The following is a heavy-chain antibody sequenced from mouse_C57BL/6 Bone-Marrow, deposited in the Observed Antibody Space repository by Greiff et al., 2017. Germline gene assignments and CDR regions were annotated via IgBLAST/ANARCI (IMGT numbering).Heavy chain of an antibody. CDR1: GFNIKDDY. J-gene: IGHJ4*01. V-gene: IGHV14-4*01. CDR2: IDPENGDT. Sequence: VQLQQSGAELVRPGASVKLSCTASGFNIKDDYMHWVKQRPEQGLEWIGWIDPENGDTEYASKFQGKGTITADTSSNTAYLQRRSLTTEDTAVYYCTRFLYAMDYWGQGTSVTVSS. CDR3: TRFLYAMDY.